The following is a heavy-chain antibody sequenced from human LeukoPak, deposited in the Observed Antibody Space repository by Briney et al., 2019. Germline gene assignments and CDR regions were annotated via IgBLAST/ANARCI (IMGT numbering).Heavy chain of an antibody. D-gene: IGHD6-13*01. CDR2: IYYSGST. J-gene: IGHJ5*02. CDR3: ARHLPPSAAGTYGFDP. Sequence: PSETLSLTCTVPGGSISSGDYYWSWIRQPPGKGLEWIGYIYYSGSTYYNPSLKSRVTISVDTSKNQFSLKLSSVTAADTAVYYCARHLPPSAAGTYGFDPWGQGTLVTVSS. V-gene: IGHV4-30-4*01. CDR1: GGSISSGDYY.